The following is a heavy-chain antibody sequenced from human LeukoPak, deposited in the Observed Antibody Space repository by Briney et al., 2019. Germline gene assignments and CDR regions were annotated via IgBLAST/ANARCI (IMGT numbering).Heavy chain of an antibody. D-gene: IGHD3-9*01. J-gene: IGHJ3*02. CDR3: AKDRYFDWLLQPYAFDI. Sequence: GGSLRLSCSGSGFTFNSFSMHWVRQAPGKGLEWVAVLLYDGSTQYYADSVKGRFTISRDSFENTLSLRMNILRPEDTAVYYCAKDRYFDWLLQPYAFDIWGQGTLVTVSS. V-gene: IGHV3-30*04. CDR1: GFTFNSFS. CDR2: LLYDGSTQ.